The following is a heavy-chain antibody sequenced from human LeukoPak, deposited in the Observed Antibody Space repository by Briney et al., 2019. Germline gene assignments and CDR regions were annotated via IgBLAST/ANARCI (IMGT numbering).Heavy chain of an antibody. CDR3: ARDREGPLELLFPGYMDV. CDR2: IYHSGST. Sequence: PSETLSLTCTVSGGSISSSNWWSWVRQPPGKGLEWIGEIYHSGSTNYNPSLKSRVTISVDKSKNQFSLKLSSVTAADTAVYYCARDREGPLELLFPGYMDVWGKGTTVTVSS. CDR1: GGSISSSNW. J-gene: IGHJ6*03. D-gene: IGHD1-7*01. V-gene: IGHV4-4*02.